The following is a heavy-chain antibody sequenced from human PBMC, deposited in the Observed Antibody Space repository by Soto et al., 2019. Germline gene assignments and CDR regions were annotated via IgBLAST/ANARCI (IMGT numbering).Heavy chain of an antibody. D-gene: IGHD3-3*01. J-gene: IGHJ5*02. CDR3: ASEKLRFLEWPIPGWFDP. CDR2: IYYSGST. CDR1: GGSISSSSYY. V-gene: IGHV4-39*01. Sequence: SETLCVTCPVSGGSISSSSYYWGWIRQPPGKGLEWIGSIYYSGSTYYNPSLKSRVTISVDTSKNQFSLKLSSVTAADTAVYYCASEKLRFLEWPIPGWFDPWGQGTLVTVSS.